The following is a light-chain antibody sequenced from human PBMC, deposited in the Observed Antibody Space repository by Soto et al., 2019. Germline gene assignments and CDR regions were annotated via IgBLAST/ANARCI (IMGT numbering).Light chain of an antibody. V-gene: IGKV3-20*01. CDR2: AAS. CDR3: QQYGSSGT. CDR1: QSISSKY. J-gene: IGKJ1*01. Sequence: EIVLAQSPGTLSLSPGGRATLSCRASQSISSKYLAWYQQKPGQAPRLLIYAASSRATGIPDRFSGSESGTDFTLTISRLEPEDFAVYYCQQYGSSGTFGQGTKVEIK.